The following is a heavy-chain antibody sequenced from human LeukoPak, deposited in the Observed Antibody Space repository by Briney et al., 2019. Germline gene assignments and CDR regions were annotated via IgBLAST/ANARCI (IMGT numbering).Heavy chain of an antibody. CDR3: ARGGIAAAGVAYYYYYGMDV. D-gene: IGHD6-13*01. Sequence: TSETLSLTCAVYGGSFSGYYWSWIRQPPGKGLEWIGEINHSGSTNYNPSLKSRVTISVDTSKNQFSLKPSSVTAADTAVYYCARGGIAAAGVAYYYYYGMDVWGQGTTVTVSS. V-gene: IGHV4-34*01. CDR1: GGSFSGYY. CDR2: INHSGST. J-gene: IGHJ6*02.